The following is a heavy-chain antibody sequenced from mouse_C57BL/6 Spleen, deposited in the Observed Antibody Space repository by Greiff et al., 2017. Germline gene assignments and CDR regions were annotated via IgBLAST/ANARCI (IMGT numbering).Heavy chain of an antibody. V-gene: IGHV1-82*01. CDR2: IYPGDGDT. CDR1: GYAFSSSW. Sequence: VQLQESGPELVKPGASVKISCKASGYAFSSSWMNWVKQRPGKGLEWIGRIYPGDGDTNYNGKFKGKATLTADKSSSTAYMQLSSLTSEDSAFYFCATYYGRGAFAYWGQGTLVTVSA. D-gene: IGHD1-1*01. CDR3: ATYYGRGAFAY. J-gene: IGHJ3*01.